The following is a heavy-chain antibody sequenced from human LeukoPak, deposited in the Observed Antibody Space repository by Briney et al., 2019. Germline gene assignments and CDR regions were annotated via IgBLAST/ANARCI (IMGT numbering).Heavy chain of an antibody. Sequence: PGRSLRLSCAASGFTFSSYAMHWVRQAPGKGLEWVAVISYDGSNKNYADSVKGRFTISGDNSKNMLYLQMNSLRAEDTSVYYCARSPGILGTNYFDYWGQGTLVTVSS. CDR2: ISYDGSNK. D-gene: IGHD1-26*01. J-gene: IGHJ4*02. CDR3: ARSPGILGTNYFDY. V-gene: IGHV3-30*04. CDR1: GFTFSSYA.